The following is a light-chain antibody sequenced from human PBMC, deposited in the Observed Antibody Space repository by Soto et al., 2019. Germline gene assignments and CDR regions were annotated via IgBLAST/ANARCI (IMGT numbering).Light chain of an antibody. V-gene: IGKV3-20*01. Sequence: ELVLTQSPATLSLSPGERATLSCRASQSVSSSYLAWYQQKPGQAPRLLIYGASSRATGIPDRFSGSGSGTDFTLTISRLEPEDFAVYYCQQYGSSPLTFGQGTRLEI. CDR1: QSVSSSY. J-gene: IGKJ5*01. CDR3: QQYGSSPLT. CDR2: GAS.